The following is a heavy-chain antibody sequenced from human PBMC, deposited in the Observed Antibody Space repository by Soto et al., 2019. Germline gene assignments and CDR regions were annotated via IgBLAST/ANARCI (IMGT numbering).Heavy chain of an antibody. CDR3: QKQTGGGYYYGMDV. Sequence: EVQLVESGGGLVKPGGSLRLSRAASGFTFSSYSMNWVRQAPGKGLEWVSSISSSSSYIYYADSVKGRFTISRDNAKNSLYLQMNSLRAEDTAVYYCQKQTGGGYYYGMDVWGQGTTVTVSS. V-gene: IGHV3-21*01. CDR2: ISSSSSYI. D-gene: IGHD3-16*01. CDR1: GFTFSSYS. J-gene: IGHJ6*02.